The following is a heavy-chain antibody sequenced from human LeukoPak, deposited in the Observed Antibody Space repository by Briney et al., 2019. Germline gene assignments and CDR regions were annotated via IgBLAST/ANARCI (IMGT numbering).Heavy chain of an antibody. Sequence: GGSLRLSCAASGFTFSGSAMTWVRQAPGKGLEWVSSISDNGDSTYYADSVKGRFTISRDNSRDTLYVQMHSLRAEDAGVYYCAKSHSEGQRGYFDYWGQGTLVTVSS. J-gene: IGHJ4*02. CDR2: ISDNGDST. D-gene: IGHD5-24*01. V-gene: IGHV3-23*01. CDR3: AKSHSEGQRGYFDY. CDR1: GFTFSGSA.